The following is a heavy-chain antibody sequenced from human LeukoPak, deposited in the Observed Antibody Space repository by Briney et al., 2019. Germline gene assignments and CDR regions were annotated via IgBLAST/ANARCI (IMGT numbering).Heavy chain of an antibody. J-gene: IGHJ4*02. D-gene: IGHD3-10*01. CDR3: ARVRYYYGSGSFSPFDY. V-gene: IGHV4-34*01. Sequence: SETLSLTCAVYGGSFSGYYWSWIRQPPGKGLEWIGEINHSGSTNYNPSLKSRVTISVDTSKNQFSLKLSSVTAADTAVYYCARVRYYYGSGSFSPFDYWGQGTLVTVSS. CDR2: INHSGST. CDR1: GGSFSGYY.